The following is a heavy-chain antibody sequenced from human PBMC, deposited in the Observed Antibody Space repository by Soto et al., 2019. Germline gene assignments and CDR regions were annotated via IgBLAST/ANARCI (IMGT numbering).Heavy chain of an antibody. CDR1: GGSMSGLY. CDR3: ARGRYYYDSSGHDTSYYGMDV. V-gene: IGHV4-59*11. CDR2: IYYSGTT. Sequence: QVQLQESGPGLVKPSETLSLTCTVSGGSMSGLYWSWIRQSPGKGLEWIGYIYYSGTTKYNSSLKSRVTISVYTSKNQFSLKLSSVTAADTAVYYCARGRYYYDSSGHDTSYYGMDVWGQGTTVTVSS. D-gene: IGHD3-22*01. J-gene: IGHJ6*02.